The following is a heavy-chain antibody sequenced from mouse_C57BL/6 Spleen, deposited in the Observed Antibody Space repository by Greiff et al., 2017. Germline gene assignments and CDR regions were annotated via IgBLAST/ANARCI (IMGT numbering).Heavy chain of an antibody. J-gene: IGHJ4*01. CDR3: ARIYYGYDDPYAMDY. V-gene: IGHV5-12*01. Sequence: EVHLVESGGGLVQPGGSLKLSCAASGFTFSDYYMYWVRQTPEKRLEWVAYISNGGGSTYYPDTVKGRFTISRDNAKNTLYLQMSRLKSEDTAMYYWARIYYGYDDPYAMDYWGQGTSVTVSA. D-gene: IGHD2-2*01. CDR2: ISNGGGST. CDR1: GFTFSDYY.